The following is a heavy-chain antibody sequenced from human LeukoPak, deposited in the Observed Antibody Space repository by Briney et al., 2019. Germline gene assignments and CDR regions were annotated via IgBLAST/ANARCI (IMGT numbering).Heavy chain of an antibody. Sequence: PGGSLRLSCAASGFTFSSYAMHWVRQALGKGLEWVAVISYDGSNKYYADSVKGRFTISRDNSKNTLYLQMNSLRAEDTAVYYCAREVGAFDYWGQGTLVTVSS. V-gene: IGHV3-30-3*01. CDR2: ISYDGSNK. CDR3: AREVGAFDY. J-gene: IGHJ4*02. D-gene: IGHD1-26*01. CDR1: GFTFSSYA.